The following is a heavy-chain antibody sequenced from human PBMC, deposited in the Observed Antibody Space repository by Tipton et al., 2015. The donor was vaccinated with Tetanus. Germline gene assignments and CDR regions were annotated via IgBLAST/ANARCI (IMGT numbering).Heavy chain of an antibody. CDR2: ISSSSRYI. D-gene: IGHD2-21*02. J-gene: IGHJ4*02. V-gene: IGHV3-21*01. CDR3: ARGMAEASNCGGDCYSDY. Sequence: SLRLSCVTSGFTLSRYTMNWVRQAPGKGLEWVSSISSSSRYIYYADSVKGRFAISRDNAKNSLYLQMNSLRVEDTTVYSCARGMAEASNCGGDCYSDYWGQGTLVTVSS. CDR1: GFTLSRYT.